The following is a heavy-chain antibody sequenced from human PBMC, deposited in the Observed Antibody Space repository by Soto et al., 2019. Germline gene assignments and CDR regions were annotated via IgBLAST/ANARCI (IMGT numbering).Heavy chain of an antibody. V-gene: IGHV1-3*01. Sequence: VVSVKVSCKASGYTVTIYAIDWVRQAPGQTLEWMGWISAGNGNTKYSQKFQGRVTITRDTSANTAYMELSSLRSEDTAVYYCARGGNGDYSAEYFHHWGQGTLVTVSS. CDR2: ISAGNGNT. CDR3: ARGGNGDYSAEYFHH. CDR1: GYTVTIYA. J-gene: IGHJ1*01. D-gene: IGHD4-17*01.